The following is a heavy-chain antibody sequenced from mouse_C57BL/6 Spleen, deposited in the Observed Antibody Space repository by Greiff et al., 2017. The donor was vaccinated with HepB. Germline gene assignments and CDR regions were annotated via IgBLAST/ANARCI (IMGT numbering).Heavy chain of an antibody. J-gene: IGHJ2*01. Sequence: EVQLQESGGGLVKPGGSLKLSCAASGFTFSDYGMHWVRQAPEKGLEWVAYISSGSSTIYYADTVKGRFTISRDNAKNTLFLQMTSLRSEDTAMYYCARGAGPYFDYWGQGTTLTVSS. CDR2: ISSGSSTI. CDR3: ARGAGPYFDY. CDR1: GFTFSDYG. V-gene: IGHV5-17*01. D-gene: IGHD3-3*01.